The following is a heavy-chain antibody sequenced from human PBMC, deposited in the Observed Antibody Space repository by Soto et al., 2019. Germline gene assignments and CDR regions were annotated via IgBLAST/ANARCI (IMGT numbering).Heavy chain of an antibody. J-gene: IGHJ6*03. CDR1: GFTFGSYA. V-gene: IGHV3-23*01. D-gene: IGHD2-2*01. CDR2: LGGNGFTT. CDR3: EKALSPSLNFFYYMDV. Sequence: EVQLLESGGGLVQPGGSLRLSCVVSGFTFGSYAMSWVRQAPEKGPECVAILGGNGFTTYYADSCKCRFTISGDKSKSTLFLQMPSLRADDTGVYYCEKALSPSLNFFYYMDVWGRGTSVTVSS.